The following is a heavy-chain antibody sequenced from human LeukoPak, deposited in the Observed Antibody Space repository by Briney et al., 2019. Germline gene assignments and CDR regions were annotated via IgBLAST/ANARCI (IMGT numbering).Heavy chain of an antibody. CDR2: ISSSSSYI. CDR3: ARDRPLISYYDYVWGSYRSIGYFDY. CDR1: GFTFRNYW. Sequence: GGSLRLSCAASGFTFRNYWMSWVRQAPGKGLEWVSSISSSSSYIYYADSVKGRFTISRDNAKNSLYLQMNSLRAEDTAVYYCARDRPLISYYDYVWGSYRSIGYFDYWGQGTLVTVSS. J-gene: IGHJ4*02. V-gene: IGHV3-21*01. D-gene: IGHD3-16*02.